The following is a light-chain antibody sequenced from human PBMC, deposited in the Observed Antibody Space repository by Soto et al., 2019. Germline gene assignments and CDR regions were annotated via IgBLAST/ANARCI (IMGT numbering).Light chain of an antibody. CDR2: DAS. CDR1: QDISNY. CDR3: QQYDNLPIT. Sequence: DIQMTPSPSSLSASVGDRVSLTCQSSQDISNYLNWYQQKPGKAPKLLIYDASNLETGVPSRFSGSGSGTDFTFTISSLQPEDIATYYCQQYDNLPITFGQGTRVEI. V-gene: IGKV1-33*01. J-gene: IGKJ5*01.